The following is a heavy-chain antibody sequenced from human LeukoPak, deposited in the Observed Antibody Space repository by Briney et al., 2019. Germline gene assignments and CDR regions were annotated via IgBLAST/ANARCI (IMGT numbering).Heavy chain of an antibody. CDR3: AREGSGSPHYGMDV. Sequence: GGSLRLSCAASGFTFSSYWMHWVRQAPGKGLVWVSRINTDGSSTSYADSVKGRFTISRDNAKNRLYVQMNSLRAEDTALYYCAREGSGSPHYGMDVWGQGTTVTVSS. D-gene: IGHD3-10*01. V-gene: IGHV3-74*01. CDR2: INTDGSST. J-gene: IGHJ6*02. CDR1: GFTFSSYW.